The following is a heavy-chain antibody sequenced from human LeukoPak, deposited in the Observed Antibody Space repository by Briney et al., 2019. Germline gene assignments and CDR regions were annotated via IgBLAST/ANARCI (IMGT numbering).Heavy chain of an antibody. Sequence: GGSLRLSCVASGFTFSSYGMHWVRQAPGKGLEWVAVISYDGSNKYYADSVKGRFTISRDNPKNTLYLQMNSLRAEDTAVYYCATPYGSGNKRDFDYWGQGTLVTVSS. V-gene: IGHV3-30*03. CDR3: ATPYGSGNKRDFDY. CDR2: ISYDGSNK. J-gene: IGHJ4*02. CDR1: GFTFSSYG. D-gene: IGHD3-10*01.